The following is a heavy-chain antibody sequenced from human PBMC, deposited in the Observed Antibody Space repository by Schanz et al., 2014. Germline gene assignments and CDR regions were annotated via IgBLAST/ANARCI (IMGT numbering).Heavy chain of an antibody. CDR1: GFIFRSYT. CDR3: ARDIKKQLVDSKDYYYDMDV. D-gene: IGHD6-13*01. Sequence: EVQLLESGGGLVRPGGSLRLSCAASGFIFRSYTMNWVRQAPGKGLEWVSSLSSSGLYTFYADLAGGRFTISRDDAKNSLFLEMNNLRTEDTAVYFCARDIKKQLVDSKDYYYDMDVWGQGTTVTVSS. J-gene: IGHJ6*02. V-gene: IGHV3-21*01. CDR2: LSSSGLYT.